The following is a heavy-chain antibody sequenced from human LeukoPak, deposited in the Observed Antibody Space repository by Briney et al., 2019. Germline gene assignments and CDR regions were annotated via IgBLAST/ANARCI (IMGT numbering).Heavy chain of an antibody. V-gene: IGHV6-1*01. CDR2: TYYRSEWYN. J-gene: IGHJ6*03. Sequence: SRTLSLTCDISVDSVSTNSATWNWIRQSPSRGLEWLGRTYYRSEWYNDYAVSVKSRITINTNTSKNQFSLQLHSLTPEDTPVYCAATAQDYYYMDVWGKGTTVTVSS. CDR1: VDSVSTNSAT. CDR3: ATAQDYYYMDV.